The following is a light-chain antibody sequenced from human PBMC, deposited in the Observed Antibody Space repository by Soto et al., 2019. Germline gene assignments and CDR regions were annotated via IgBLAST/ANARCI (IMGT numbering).Light chain of an antibody. Sequence: DIQMTQSPSTLSASVGDRVTITCRASQSISSWLAWYQQKPGKAPKLLIYDASSLKSGVPSRFSGSGSGTEFTLTISSLQPDDFATYYCQQYNGYSTFGPGTKVDIK. CDR3: QQYNGYST. V-gene: IGKV1-5*01. CDR2: DAS. J-gene: IGKJ3*01. CDR1: QSISSW.